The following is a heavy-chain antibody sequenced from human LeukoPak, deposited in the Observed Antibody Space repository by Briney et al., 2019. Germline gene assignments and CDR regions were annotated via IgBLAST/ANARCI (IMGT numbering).Heavy chain of an antibody. V-gene: IGHV3-23*01. J-gene: IGHJ6*03. CDR1: GFTFSSYA. Sequence: PGGSLRLSCAASGFTFSSYAMSWVRQAPGKGLEWVSAISGSGGSTYYADSVKGRFTISRDNSKNTLYLQMNSLRAEDTAVNYCAKDLSVSMVRGVRVHYYYMDVWGKGTTVTVSS. CDR2: ISGSGGST. CDR3: AKDLSVSMVRGVRVHYYYMDV. D-gene: IGHD3-10*01.